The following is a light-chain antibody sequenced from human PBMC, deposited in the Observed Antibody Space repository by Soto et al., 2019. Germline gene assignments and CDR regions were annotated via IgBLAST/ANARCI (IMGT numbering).Light chain of an antibody. J-gene: IGKJ4*01. V-gene: IGKV1-39*01. CDR2: AAS. CDR3: QPTFSRPLT. CDR1: QSINNY. Sequence: IQMTQSPSSLSASVGDRVTITCRASQSINNYLSWYQQRSGKAPNRLIFAASTLASGFPSRFSGSGSGTDFTLTISGLQPEDFAPYFCQPTFSRPLTFGGGTKVDIK.